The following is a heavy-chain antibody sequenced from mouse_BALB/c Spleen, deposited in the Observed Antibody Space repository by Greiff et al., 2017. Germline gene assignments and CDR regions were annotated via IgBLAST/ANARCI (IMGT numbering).Heavy chain of an antibody. D-gene: IGHD1-1*01. V-gene: IGHV1-5*01. CDR2: IYPGNSDT. Sequence: VQLQQSGTVLARPGASVKMSCKASGYSFTSYWMHWVKQRPGQGLEWIGAIYPGNSDTSYNQKFKGKAKLTAVTSASTAYMELSSLTNEDSAVYYCTRYSGSSYWYFDVWGAGTTVTVSS. J-gene: IGHJ1*01. CDR3: TRYSGSSYWYFDV. CDR1: GYSFTSYW.